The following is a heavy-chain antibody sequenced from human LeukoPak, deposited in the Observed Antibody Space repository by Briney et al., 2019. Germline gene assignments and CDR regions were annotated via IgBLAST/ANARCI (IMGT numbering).Heavy chain of an antibody. V-gene: IGHV3-7*01. Sequence: GGSLRLSCAASGFTFSSYWMSWVRQAPGKGLEWVANIKQDGSEKYYVDSVKGRFTISRDNAKNSLYPQMNSLRAEDTAVYYCARVGGSYYFDYWGQGTLVTVSS. D-gene: IGHD1-26*01. J-gene: IGHJ4*02. CDR3: ARVGGSYYFDY. CDR1: GFTFSSYW. CDR2: IKQDGSEK.